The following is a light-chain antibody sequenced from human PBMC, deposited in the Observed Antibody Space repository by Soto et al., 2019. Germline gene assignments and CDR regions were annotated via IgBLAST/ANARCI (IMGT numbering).Light chain of an antibody. J-gene: IGLJ2*01. Sequence: QSVLTQPHSVSGAPGQRVTISCTGSSSNIGSGYDVHWYQQLPGTATKLLIYGNSNRPSGVPDRFSGSKSGTSASMAITGLQAEDEADYYCQSYDSSLSVHVVFGGGTKLTVL. CDR2: GNS. CDR1: SSNIGSGYD. CDR3: QSYDSSLSVHVV. V-gene: IGLV1-40*01.